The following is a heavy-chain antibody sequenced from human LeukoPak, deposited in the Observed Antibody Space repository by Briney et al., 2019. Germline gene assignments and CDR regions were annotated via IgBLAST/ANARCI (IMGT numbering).Heavy chain of an antibody. CDR3: ASWDILTGPFDY. Sequence: GGSLRLFCAASGFTFSSYSMNWVRQAPGKGLEWVSSISSSSSYIYYADSVKGRFTISRDNAKNSLYLQMNSLRAEDTAVYYCASWDILTGPFDYWGQGTLVTVSS. J-gene: IGHJ4*02. V-gene: IGHV3-21*01. CDR1: GFTFSSYS. D-gene: IGHD3-9*01. CDR2: ISSSSSYI.